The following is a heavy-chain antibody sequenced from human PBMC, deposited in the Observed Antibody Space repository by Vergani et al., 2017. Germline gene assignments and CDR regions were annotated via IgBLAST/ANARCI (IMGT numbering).Heavy chain of an antibody. J-gene: IGHJ3*02. D-gene: IGHD3-22*01. Sequence: EVQLVESGGGLVQPGGSLRLSCAASGFTLSSYSMNWVRQAPGKGLEWVSYISSSSSTIYYADSVKGRFTISRDNAKNSLYLQMNSLRAEDTAVYYCARSGTYYYDSSGYEDDAFDIWGQGTMVTVSS. V-gene: IGHV3-48*01. CDR2: ISSSSSTI. CDR1: GFTLSSYS. CDR3: ARSGTYYYDSSGYEDDAFDI.